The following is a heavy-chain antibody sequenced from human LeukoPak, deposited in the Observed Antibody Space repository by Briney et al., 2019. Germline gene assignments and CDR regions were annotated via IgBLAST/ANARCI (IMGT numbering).Heavy chain of an antibody. CDR1: GFTFSSHW. J-gene: IGHJ4*02. CDR3: SNKRDY. CDR2: TNEAGSGQ. V-gene: IGHV3-7*01. Sequence: GGSLRLSCTASGFTFSSHWMTWIRQAPGKGLEWVANTNEAGSGQNYVGSVKGRFTVSRDNAKNSLYLQMNSLRVEDTAIYYCSNKRDYWGQGTLVTVSS.